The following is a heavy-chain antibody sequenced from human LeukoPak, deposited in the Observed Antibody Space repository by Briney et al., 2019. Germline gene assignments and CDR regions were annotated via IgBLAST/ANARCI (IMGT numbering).Heavy chain of an antibody. CDR2: IIPIFGTA. Sequence: SVKVSCTASGGTFSIYAISWVRQAPGQGLEWMGGIIPIFGTANYAQKFQGRVTITADESTSTAYMELSSLRSEDTAVYYCARGSSSFYYYYGMDVWGQGTTVTVSS. CDR1: GGTFSIYA. J-gene: IGHJ6*02. V-gene: IGHV1-69*13. D-gene: IGHD6-13*01. CDR3: ARGSSSFYYYYGMDV.